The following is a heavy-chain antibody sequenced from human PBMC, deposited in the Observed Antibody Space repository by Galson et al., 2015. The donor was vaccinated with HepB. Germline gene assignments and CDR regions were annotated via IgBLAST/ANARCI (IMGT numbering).Heavy chain of an antibody. CDR2: ISAYNGNT. D-gene: IGHD5-24*01. CDR1: GYTFTSYG. V-gene: IGHV1-18*01. Sequence: SVKVSCKASGYTFTSYGISWVRQAPGQGLEWMGWISAYNGNTNYAQKLQGRVTMTTDTSTSTAYMELRSLRSDDTAVYYCAREINGRDGYNYALGYWGQGTLVTVSS. CDR3: AREINGRDGYNYALGY. J-gene: IGHJ4*02.